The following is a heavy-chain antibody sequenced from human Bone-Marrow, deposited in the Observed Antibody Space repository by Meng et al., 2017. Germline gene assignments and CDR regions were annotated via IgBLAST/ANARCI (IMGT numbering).Heavy chain of an antibody. J-gene: IGHJ6*02. CDR2: IIPIFGTA. V-gene: IGHV1-69*06. CDR1: GGTFSSYA. Sequence: SVKVSCKASGGTFSSYAISWVRQAPGQGLEWMGGIIPIFGTANYAQKFQGRVTITADKSTSTAYMELSSLRSEDTAVYYCARDLLGSPWFGELLYLETYYGMDVWGQGTTVTVSS. CDR3: ARDLLGSPWFGELLYLETYYGMDV. D-gene: IGHD3-10*01.